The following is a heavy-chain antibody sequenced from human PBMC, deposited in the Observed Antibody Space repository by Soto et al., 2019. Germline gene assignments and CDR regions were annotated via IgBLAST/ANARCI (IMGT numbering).Heavy chain of an antibody. Sequence: EVQLLESGGGLVQSGGSLRLSCAASGFTFSSYTMTWVRQAPGKGLEWVSDISSSGDSTYYADSVKGRFTISRDNSKNTLYLQMNSLRVEDTALYYCAKRERWPASGPVWGQGILVTVSS. CDR3: AKRERWPASGPV. CDR1: GFTFSSYT. V-gene: IGHV3-23*01. D-gene: IGHD1-1*01. J-gene: IGHJ4*02. CDR2: ISSSGDST.